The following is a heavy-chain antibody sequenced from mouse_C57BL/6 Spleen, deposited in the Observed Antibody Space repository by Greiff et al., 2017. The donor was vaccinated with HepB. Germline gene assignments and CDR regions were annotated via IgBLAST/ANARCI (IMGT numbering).Heavy chain of an antibody. Sequence: VQLQQPGAERGKSGASVKKCCKASGYTFTSYWITGVKRRPGQGLEWIGDIYPGSGSTNYNEKFKSKATLTVDTSSSTAYMQLSSLTSEDSAVYYCESVRRNLPFAYWSQGTLVTISA. CDR3: ESVRRNLPFAY. CDR1: GYTFTSYW. CDR2: IYPGSGST. J-gene: IGHJ3*01. V-gene: IGHV1-55*01.